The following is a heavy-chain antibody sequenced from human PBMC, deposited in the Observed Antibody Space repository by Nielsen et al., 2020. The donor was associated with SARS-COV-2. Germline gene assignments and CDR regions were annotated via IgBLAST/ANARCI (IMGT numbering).Heavy chain of an antibody. J-gene: IGHJ4*02. CDR1: GFTFDNYP. Sequence: GESLKISCAASGFTFDNYPMSWVRQAPGKGLEWVSTISGGGDATYYADSVKGRFTVSRDNSRNTLNLEMNSLRAEDTAVYYCARVGGYFGSGSYCDYWGQGVLVTVSS. D-gene: IGHD3-10*01. CDR3: ARVGGYFGSGSYCDY. CDR2: ISGGGDAT. V-gene: IGHV3-23*01.